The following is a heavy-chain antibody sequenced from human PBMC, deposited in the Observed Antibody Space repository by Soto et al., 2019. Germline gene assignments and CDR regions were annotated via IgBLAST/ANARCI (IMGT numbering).Heavy chain of an antibody. CDR2: IFHSGST. CDR3: AARGWGGFGR. Sequence: QGQLQESGPGLVKPSGTLSLTCAVSGDSISGNNWWSWVRQPPGKGLEWIGEIFHSGSTNYNPSLKSRVTLSVDKSKNQFSLKLSSVTAADTAVYYCAARGWGGFGRWGQGILVTVSS. J-gene: IGHJ4*02. V-gene: IGHV4-4*02. CDR1: GDSISGNNW. D-gene: IGHD3-3*01.